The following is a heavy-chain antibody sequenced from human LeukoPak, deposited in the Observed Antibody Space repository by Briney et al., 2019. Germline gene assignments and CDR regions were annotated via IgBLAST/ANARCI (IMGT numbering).Heavy chain of an antibody. CDR2: IYPSDSDT. V-gene: IGHV5-51*01. Sequence: GESLKISCKGSGYRFTSYWIAWVRQMPGKGLEWMGIIYPSDSDTRYSPSFQGQVSISADKSISAAYLQWSSLKASDTAMYYCARAPYDSSGYYYYFDYWGQGTLVTVSP. CDR3: ARAPYDSSGYYYYFDY. D-gene: IGHD3-22*01. J-gene: IGHJ4*02. CDR1: GYRFTSYW.